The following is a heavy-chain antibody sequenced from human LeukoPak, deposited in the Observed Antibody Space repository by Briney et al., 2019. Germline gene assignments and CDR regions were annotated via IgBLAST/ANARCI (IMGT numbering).Heavy chain of an antibody. D-gene: IGHD4-17*01. CDR1: GFTFNTHG. CDR3: AKRDLTTEFDY. V-gene: IGHV3-30*02. CDR2: IWYDGSNK. J-gene: IGHJ4*02. Sequence: GGSLSLSCAASGFTFNTHGIHWVRQAPGKGLEWVAFIWYDGSNKHYTDSVKGRFTISRDNSKNTVSLEMNSLRTEDTAVYYCAKRDLTTEFDYWGQGILVTVSS.